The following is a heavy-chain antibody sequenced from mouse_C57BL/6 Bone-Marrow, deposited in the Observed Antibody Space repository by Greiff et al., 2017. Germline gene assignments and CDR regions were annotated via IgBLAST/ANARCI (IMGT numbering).Heavy chain of an antibody. CDR3: ARGTASTVVEGGYFDV. CDR1: GYSFTSYY. Sequence: VQLQQSGPELVKPGASVKISCKASGYSFTSYYIHWVKQRPGQGLEWIGWIYPESGNTKYNEKFKGKATLTADTYSRTAYMQLSSLTSEDSAVYYGARGTASTVVEGGYFDVWGTGTTVTVSS. CDR2: IYPESGNT. J-gene: IGHJ1*03. D-gene: IGHD1-1*01. V-gene: IGHV1-66*01.